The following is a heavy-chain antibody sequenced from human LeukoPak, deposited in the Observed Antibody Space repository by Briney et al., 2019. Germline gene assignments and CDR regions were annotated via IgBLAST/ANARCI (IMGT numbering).Heavy chain of an antibody. CDR2: VSGSGSHT. CDR3: AKDERGYDCYFDY. CDR1: GFTFSNYA. D-gene: IGHD5-12*01. V-gene: IGHV3-23*01. Sequence: PGGSLRLSCAASGFTFSNYAMSWVRQAPGKGLEWVSSVSGSGSHTYYAGSVKGRFTISRDNSKNTLYLQMDSLRAEDAAVYFCAKDERGYDCYFDYWGQGALVTVSS. J-gene: IGHJ4*02.